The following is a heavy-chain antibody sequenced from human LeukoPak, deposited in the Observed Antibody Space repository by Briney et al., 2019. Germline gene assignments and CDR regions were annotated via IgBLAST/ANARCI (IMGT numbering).Heavy chain of an antibody. CDR2: IKQDGGEI. V-gene: IGHV3-7*01. J-gene: IGHJ5*01. D-gene: IGHD1-26*01. CDR3: ARDKVVGPTKFDS. CDR1: GFTFSRYW. Sequence: GGSLRLSCAASGFTFSRYWMSWVRQAPGKGLEWVANIKQDGGEIYYVDSVKGRFTISRDNAKNSVYLHMNSLRAEDTAVYYCARDKVVGPTKFDSWGQGTLVTVSS.